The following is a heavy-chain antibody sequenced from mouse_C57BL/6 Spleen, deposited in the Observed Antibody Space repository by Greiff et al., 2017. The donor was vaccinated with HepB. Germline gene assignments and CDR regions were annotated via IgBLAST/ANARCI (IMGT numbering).Heavy chain of an antibody. CDR3: ARGVDYDGFAY. CDR1: GYAFSSYW. CDR2: IYPGDGDT. D-gene: IGHD2-4*01. J-gene: IGHJ3*01. Sequence: VQLQQSGAELVKPGASVKISCKASGYAFSSYWMNWVKQRPGKGLEWIGQIYPGDGDTNYNGKCKGKATLTADKSSSTAYMQLSSLTSEDSAVYFCARGVDYDGFAYWGQGTLVTVSA. V-gene: IGHV1-80*01.